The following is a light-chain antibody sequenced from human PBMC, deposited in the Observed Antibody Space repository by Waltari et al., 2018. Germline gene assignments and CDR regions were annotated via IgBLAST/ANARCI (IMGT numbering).Light chain of an antibody. Sequence: QSALTQPRSVSGSPGQSVTISCTGTSRDVGGYQYVSWFQQHPGKVPKPLIYDVSEPPSDFPERFSGSKSANTASLTISELQTEDEADYYCCSFADSYTYVFGTGTRVTVL. CDR3: CSFADSYTYV. V-gene: IGLV2-11*01. J-gene: IGLJ1*01. CDR1: SRDVGGYQY. CDR2: DVS.